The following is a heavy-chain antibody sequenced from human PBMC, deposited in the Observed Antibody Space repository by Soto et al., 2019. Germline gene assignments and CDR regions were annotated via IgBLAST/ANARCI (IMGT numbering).Heavy chain of an antibody. Sequence: QLQLQESGPGLVKPSETLSLTCTVSGGSISSSSYYWGWIRQPPGKGLEWIGSIYYSGSTYYNPNLKSRVTISVDTSKNQFSLKLSSVTAADTAVYYCAIALTGYSSSWYGNWFDPWGQGTLVTVSS. D-gene: IGHD6-13*01. J-gene: IGHJ5*02. CDR3: AIALTGYSSSWYGNWFDP. V-gene: IGHV4-39*01. CDR2: IYYSGST. CDR1: GGSISSSSYY.